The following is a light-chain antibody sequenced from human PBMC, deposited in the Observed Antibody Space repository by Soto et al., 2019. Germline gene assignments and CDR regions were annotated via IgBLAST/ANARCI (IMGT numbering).Light chain of an antibody. CDR3: QHYGSSPRT. J-gene: IGKJ1*01. CDR1: QRVNNNY. CDR2: GAS. Sequence: PGDRAILSCRASQRVNNNYLAWYQQKPGQAPRLLIYGASTRATAIPDRFSGSGSGTDFTLTISRLEPEDFAVYYCQHYGSSPRTLGHGTKVEVK. V-gene: IGKV3-20*01.